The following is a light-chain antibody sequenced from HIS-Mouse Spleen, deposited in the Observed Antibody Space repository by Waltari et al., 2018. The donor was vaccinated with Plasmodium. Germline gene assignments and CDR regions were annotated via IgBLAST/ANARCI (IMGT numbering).Light chain of an antibody. J-gene: IGLJ3*02. V-gene: IGLV2-23*01. CDR3: CSYAGSSTWV. CDR1: SSDVGSYNL. Sequence: QSALTQPASVSGSPGQSITISCTGTSSDVGSYNLVSWYQQHPGKAPKLMIYEGSKRPSGVSNRFSVSKSSNTASLTISGLQAEDEADYYCCSYAGSSTWVFGGGTKLTVL. CDR2: EGS.